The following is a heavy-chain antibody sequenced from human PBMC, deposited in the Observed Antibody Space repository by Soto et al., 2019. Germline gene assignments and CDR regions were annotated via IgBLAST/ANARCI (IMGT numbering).Heavy chain of an antibody. CDR1: GGSISSSSYY. CDR2: IYYSGST. CDR3: ARSIREYYFDY. Sequence: SETLSLTYTVSGGSISSSSYYWGWIRQPPGKGLEWIGSIYYSGSTYYNPSLKSRVTISVDTSKNQFSLKLSSVTAADTAVYYCARSIREYYFDYWGQGTLVTVSS. D-gene: IGHD3-10*01. J-gene: IGHJ4*02. V-gene: IGHV4-39*07.